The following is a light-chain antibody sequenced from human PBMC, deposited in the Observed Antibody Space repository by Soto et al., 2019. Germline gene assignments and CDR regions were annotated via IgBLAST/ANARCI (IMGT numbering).Light chain of an antibody. J-gene: IGKJ4*01. CDR2: VAS. Sequence: DIQMTQSPSSVSASVGDRVTITCRASQDISSWLAWYQQKPGKAPKLLIYVASSLQTGVPSRFSGSGSWTEFALTISSLQPEDFATYYCQQANSFPLTFGGGTKVEFK. CDR3: QQANSFPLT. CDR1: QDISSW. V-gene: IGKV1-12*01.